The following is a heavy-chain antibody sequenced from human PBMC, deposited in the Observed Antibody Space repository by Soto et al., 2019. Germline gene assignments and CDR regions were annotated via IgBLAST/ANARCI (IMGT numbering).Heavy chain of an antibody. J-gene: IGHJ5*02. V-gene: IGHV3-30-3*01. D-gene: IGHD6-19*01. CDR1: GFSFSSYA. CDR3: ARDMYSSDYFVKWFEP. Sequence: QVRLVESGGGVVQPGRSLRLSCTAPGFSFSSYAMYWFRQPPGKGLESVAVISHDGINKHYADSVKGRVTVSRDNSNHSLDLQLNSLRGEDTSMYYCARDMYSSDYFVKWFEPWGQGTLVTVSS. CDR2: ISHDGINK.